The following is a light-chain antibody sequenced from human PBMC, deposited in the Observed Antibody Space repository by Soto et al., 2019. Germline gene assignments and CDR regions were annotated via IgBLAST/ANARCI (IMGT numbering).Light chain of an antibody. J-gene: IGLJ2*01. CDR3: AAWDDSLSGVV. Sequence: QSVLTQPPSASGTPGQRVTISCSGSSSNIGSNYVYWYQQLPGTAPKLLIYRNNQRPSGVPDRFSGSKSGTSASLAISGLRSDHEADYYCAAWDDSLSGVVFGGGTKVTVL. CDR1: SSNIGSNY. V-gene: IGLV1-47*01. CDR2: RNN.